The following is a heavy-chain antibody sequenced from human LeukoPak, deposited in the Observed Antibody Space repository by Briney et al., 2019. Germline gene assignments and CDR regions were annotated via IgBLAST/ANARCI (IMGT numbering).Heavy chain of an antibody. CDR3: ARAHTSSWYMDY. CDR2: IYYSGST. V-gene: IGHV4-59*01. CDR1: GGSISSYY. J-gene: IGHJ4*02. D-gene: IGHD6-13*01. Sequence: SETLSLTCSVSGGSISSYYWSWIRQPPGKGLEWIGYIYYSGSTNYNPSLKSRVTISVDTSENRLSLKLSSVTAADTALYYCARAHTSSWYMDYWGQGTLVTVSS.